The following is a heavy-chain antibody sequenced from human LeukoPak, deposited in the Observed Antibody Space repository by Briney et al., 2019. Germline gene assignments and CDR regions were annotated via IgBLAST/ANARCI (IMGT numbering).Heavy chain of an antibody. J-gene: IGHJ3*02. CDR1: GGSISSGGYY. V-gene: IGHV4-31*03. CDR2: IYYSGST. D-gene: IGHD4/OR15-4a*01. CDR3: ASGASPYDAFDI. Sequence: SETLSLTCTVSGGSISSGGYYWSWIRQHPGKGLEWIGYIYYSGSTYYNPSLKSRVTISVDTSKNQFSLKLSSVTAADTAVYYCASGASPYDAFDIWGQGTMVTVSS.